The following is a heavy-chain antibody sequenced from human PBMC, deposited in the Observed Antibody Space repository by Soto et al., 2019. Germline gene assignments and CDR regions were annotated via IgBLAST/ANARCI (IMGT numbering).Heavy chain of an antibody. V-gene: IGHV5-51*01. CDR2: IYPDDSDV. Sequence: GASVKISCEASGYDFATFWIVWVRQVPGKGLEWMGVIYPDDSDVTYSPPFQGQATISADKSTTPDYLHWRDLRAPDTAIYYCARHRNPGWFQPCGQGPTGTASS. J-gene: IGHJ5*02. CDR3: ARHRNPGWFQP. CDR1: GYDFATFW.